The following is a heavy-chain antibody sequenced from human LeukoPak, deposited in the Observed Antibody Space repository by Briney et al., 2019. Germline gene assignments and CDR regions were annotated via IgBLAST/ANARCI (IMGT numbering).Heavy chain of an antibody. J-gene: IGHJ4*02. D-gene: IGHD5-18*01. CDR2: ISSSSSYI. CDR1: GFTFSSYS. V-gene: IGHV3-21*01. Sequence: GGSLRLSCAASGFTFSSYSMNWVRQAPGKGLEWVSSISSSSSYIYYADSVKGRFTISRDNAKNSLYLQMNSLRAEDTAVYYCARDVLDSVTPFDYWGQGTLVTVSS. CDR3: ARDVLDSVTPFDY.